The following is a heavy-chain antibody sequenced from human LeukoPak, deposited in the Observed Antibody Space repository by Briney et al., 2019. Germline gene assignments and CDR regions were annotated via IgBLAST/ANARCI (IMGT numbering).Heavy chain of an antibody. CDR3: ARGGGDIRSGYYYPFDY. D-gene: IGHD3-22*01. Sequence: GGSLRLSCAASGFTFSSYAMHWVRQAPGKGLEWVAVISYDGSNKYYADSVKGRFTISRDNSKNTLYPQMNSLRAEDTAVYYCARGGGDIRSGYYYPFDYWGQGTLVTVSS. J-gene: IGHJ4*02. V-gene: IGHV3-30*04. CDR1: GFTFSSYA. CDR2: ISYDGSNK.